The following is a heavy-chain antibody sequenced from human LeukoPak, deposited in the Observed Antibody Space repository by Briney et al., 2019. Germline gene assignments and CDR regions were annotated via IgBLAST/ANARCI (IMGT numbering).Heavy chain of an antibody. V-gene: IGHV5-51*01. CDR1: GYTFTNYW. Sequence: GESLKISCQGSGYTFTNYWIGWVRQMPGKGLEWMGIIYAGDSDTRYSPSFQGQVTISADKSISTAYLQWSSLKASDTAIYYCARHPRYSSGGHYFDYWGQGTLVTVSS. CDR3: ARHPRYSSGGHYFDY. D-gene: IGHD6-19*01. J-gene: IGHJ4*02. CDR2: IYAGDSDT.